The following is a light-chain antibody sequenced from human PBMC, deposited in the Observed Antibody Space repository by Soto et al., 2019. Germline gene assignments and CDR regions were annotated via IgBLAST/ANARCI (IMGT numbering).Light chain of an antibody. V-gene: IGLV7-43*01. CDR1: TGAVTSGYY. CDR2: DTS. J-gene: IGLJ1*01. Sequence: QAVVTQEPSLTVSPGGTVTLTCASSTGAVTSGYYPNWFQQKPGQTPRALIYDTSNKHPWTPARFSGSLLGGKAALTLSGVQPEDEAEYYCLLYYSGAYVFGTGTKVTVL. CDR3: LLYYSGAYV.